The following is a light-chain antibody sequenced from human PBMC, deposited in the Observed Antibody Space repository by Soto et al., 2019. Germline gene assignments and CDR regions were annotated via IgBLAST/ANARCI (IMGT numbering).Light chain of an antibody. Sequence: ETVMTQSPATLSVSLGERATLSCRASQSVRSRVAWYQQRPGQAPRLLIYGASTRATGIPARISGSGSGTEFTLTISSLQAEDFAVYYCQQYKDWWTLGPGTKVDIK. V-gene: IGKV3-15*01. CDR2: GAS. J-gene: IGKJ1*01. CDR3: QQYKDWWT. CDR1: QSVRSR.